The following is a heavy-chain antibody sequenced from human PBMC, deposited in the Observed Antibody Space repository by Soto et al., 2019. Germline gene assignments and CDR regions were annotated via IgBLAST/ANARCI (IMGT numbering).Heavy chain of an antibody. Sequence: SETLSLTCTVSGGSISSSSYYWGWIRQPPGKGLEWIGSICYSGSTYYNPSLKSRVTISVDTSKNQFSLKLSSVTAADTAVYYCARQDCTNGVCYIDYWGQGTLVTVSS. CDR2: ICYSGST. J-gene: IGHJ4*02. V-gene: IGHV4-39*01. CDR1: GGSISSSSYY. CDR3: ARQDCTNGVCYIDY. D-gene: IGHD2-8*01.